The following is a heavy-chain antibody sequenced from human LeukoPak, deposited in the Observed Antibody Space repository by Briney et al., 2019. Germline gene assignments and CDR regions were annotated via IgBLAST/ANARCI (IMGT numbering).Heavy chain of an antibody. CDR1: GFTFSSYA. D-gene: IGHD6-19*01. Sequence: HAGGSLRLSCAASGFTFSSYAMSWVRQAPGKGLEWVSAISGSGGSTYYADSVKGRFTISRDNAKNTLYLQMNSLRAEDTAVYYCARDIAVSGNYFDYWGQGTLVTVSS. CDR2: ISGSGGST. V-gene: IGHV3-23*01. J-gene: IGHJ4*02. CDR3: ARDIAVSGNYFDY.